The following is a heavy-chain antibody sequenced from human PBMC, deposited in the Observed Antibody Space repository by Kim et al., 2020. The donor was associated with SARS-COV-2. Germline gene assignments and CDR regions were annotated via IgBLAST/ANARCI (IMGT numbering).Heavy chain of an antibody. J-gene: IGHJ4*02. D-gene: IGHD2-2*01. CDR3: AGIGGTTSCSDDY. V-gene: IGHV3-23*01. CDR2: ISFGGVT. CDR1: GFTFSNYG. Sequence: GGSLRLSCAASGFTFSNYGVSWVRQAPGKGLEWGSAISFGGVTDYADSVRGRFTTSRDNPKSTVYLQMNSLRAEDTAGYYCAGIGGTTSCSDDYWGQGT.